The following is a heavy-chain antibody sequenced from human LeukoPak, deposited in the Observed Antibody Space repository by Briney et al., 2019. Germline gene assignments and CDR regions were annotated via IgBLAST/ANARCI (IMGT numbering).Heavy chain of an antibody. V-gene: IGHV4-59*01. CDR3: ARADYDFWSGYYRGHFDY. CDR1: GGSISSYY. CDR2: IYYSGST. D-gene: IGHD3-3*01. J-gene: IGHJ4*02. Sequence: PSEILSLTCTVSGGSISSYYWSWIRQPPGKGLEWIGYIYYSGSTNYNPSLKSRVTISVDTSKNQFSLKLSSVTAADTAVYYCARADYDFWSGYYRGHFDYWGQGTLVTVSS.